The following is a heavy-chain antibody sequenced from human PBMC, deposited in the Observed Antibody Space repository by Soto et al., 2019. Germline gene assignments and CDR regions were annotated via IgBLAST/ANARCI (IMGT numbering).Heavy chain of an antibody. V-gene: IGHV4-34*01. Sequence: QVQLQQWGAGLLKPSETLSLTCAVYGGSFSGYYWSWIRQPPGKGLEWIGEINHRGSTNYNPSLKSQVTIAVDTSKNQFSLRLSSVTAADPAVYYCERGPPWIHAFDIWGQGTMVTVSS. CDR1: GGSFSGYY. CDR3: ERGPPWIHAFDI. J-gene: IGHJ3*02. D-gene: IGHD5-12*01. CDR2: INHRGST.